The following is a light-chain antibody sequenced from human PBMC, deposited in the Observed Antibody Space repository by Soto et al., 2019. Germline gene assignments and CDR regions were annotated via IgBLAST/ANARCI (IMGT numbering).Light chain of an antibody. CDR2: AVF. CDR3: QQANTFALT. Sequence: DIQLTQSPSFLSASVGDRVTITCRASQDISNFLAWFQQKPGRAPNLLIYAVFTLQSGVPSRFSGSGSGADFTLTISSLQPEDFATYYCQQANTFALTFGGGTKVDIK. J-gene: IGKJ4*01. CDR1: QDISNF. V-gene: IGKV1-9*01.